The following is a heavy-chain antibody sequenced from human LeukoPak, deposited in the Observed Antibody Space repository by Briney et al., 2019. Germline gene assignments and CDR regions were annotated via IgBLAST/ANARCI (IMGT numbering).Heavy chain of an antibody. J-gene: IGHJ4*02. Sequence: GGSLSLSCPASGLTLSNYAMSWVRPPAGRGLEWVSAITGSGGNTYYASLVKGRFTSARDNSKNTLFLQMNSLRAEDTAVYYCAKWGDYDVLTGYYVSDYWGQGTLVTVSS. D-gene: IGHD3-9*01. CDR1: GLTLSNYA. CDR2: ITGSGGNT. CDR3: AKWGDYDVLTGYYVSDY. V-gene: IGHV3-23*01.